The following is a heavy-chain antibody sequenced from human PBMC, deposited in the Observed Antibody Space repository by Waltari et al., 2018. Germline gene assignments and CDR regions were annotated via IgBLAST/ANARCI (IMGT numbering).Heavy chain of an antibody. V-gene: IGHV4-34*02. CDR1: GVSLTDYY. CDR3: VTGPRDKWVGRYSGEFFHH. CDR2: NNIGDIT. J-gene: IGHJ1*01. Sequence: QVQLQQWGAGLVRPSETLSLTCDVYGVSLTDYYWTWIRQSPGKGLEWIGENNIGDITSYNPSLKNRVTILLDKAKNQFSRRLDSVTAADTAVYYCVTGPRDKWVGRYSGEFFHHWGPGTLVTVSS. D-gene: IGHD3-9*01.